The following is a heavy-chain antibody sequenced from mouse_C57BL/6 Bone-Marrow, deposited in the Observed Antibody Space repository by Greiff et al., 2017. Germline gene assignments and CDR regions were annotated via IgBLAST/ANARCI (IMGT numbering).Heavy chain of an antibody. CDR2: ILPSIGRT. D-gene: IGHD2-14*01. J-gene: IGHJ1*03. Sequence: QVQLKESGSELRSPGSSVKLSCKDFDSEVFPIAYMSWVRQKPGHGFEWIGGILPSIGRTIYGEKFEDKATLDADTLSTTAYLELNSLTSEDSAIYYCARGYYGNDQLYFDVWGTGTTGTVSA. CDR3: ARGYYGNDQLYFDV. CDR1: DSEVFPIAY. V-gene: IGHV15-2*01.